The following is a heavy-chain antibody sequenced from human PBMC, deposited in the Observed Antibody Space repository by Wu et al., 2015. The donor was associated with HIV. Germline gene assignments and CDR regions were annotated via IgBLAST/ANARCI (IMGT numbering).Heavy chain of an antibody. Sequence: PGASVKVSCKASGHTFTGYYIYWVRQAPGQGLEWMGWINPNRGGTKYAQNFQGRITMTRDTAVSTIYMELNSLRSDDTAVYYCARLQSLHGLYSNADYWGQGTLVTVSS. CDR2: INPNRGGT. D-gene: IGHD5-24*01. V-gene: IGHV1-2*02. J-gene: IGHJ4*02. CDR3: ARLQSLHGLYSNADY. CDR1: GHTFTGYY.